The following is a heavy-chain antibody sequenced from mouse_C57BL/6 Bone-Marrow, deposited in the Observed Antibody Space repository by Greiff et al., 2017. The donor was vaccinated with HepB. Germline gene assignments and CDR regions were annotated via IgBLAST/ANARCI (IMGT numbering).Heavy chain of an antibody. CDR1: GYTFTEYT. V-gene: IGHV1-62-2*01. CDR2: FYPGSGSI. CDR3: GRRESEYRKYGWYFVV. Sequence: QVHVKQSGAELVKPGASVKLSCKASGYTFTEYTIHWVKQRSGQGLEWIGWFYPGSGSIKYNEKFKDKATLTADKSSSTVYMELSRLTSEDSAVCVCGRRESEYRKYGWYFVVWLTGTAVTVSS. D-gene: IGHD5-1-1*01. J-gene: IGHJ1*03.